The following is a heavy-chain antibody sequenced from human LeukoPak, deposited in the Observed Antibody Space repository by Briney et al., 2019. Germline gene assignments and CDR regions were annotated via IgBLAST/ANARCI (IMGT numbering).Heavy chain of an antibody. CDR1: GFTFSSYA. Sequence: AGGSLRLSCAASGFTFSSYAMSWVRQAPGKGLEWVSAISGSGGSTYYADSVKGRFTISRDNSKNTLYLQMSSLRAEDTAVYYCAKMSGYCSSTSCYGVYGMDVWGQGTTVTVSS. J-gene: IGHJ6*02. CDR3: AKMSGYCSSTSCYGVYGMDV. V-gene: IGHV3-23*01. CDR2: ISGSGGST. D-gene: IGHD2-2*03.